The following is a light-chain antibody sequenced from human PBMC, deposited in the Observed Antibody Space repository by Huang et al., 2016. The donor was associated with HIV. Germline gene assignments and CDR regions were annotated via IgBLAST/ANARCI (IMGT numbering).Light chain of an antibody. Sequence: EIVLTQSPATLSLSPGERAALSCRATQSIINHLAWYQQKAGQSPRLLIYGASTRDTCIPARFRGSGSGTDFTLTISSLQSEDFAVYYCQQYNNWPPLLTFGGGTKVEIK. CDR2: GAS. CDR1: QSIINH. J-gene: IGKJ4*01. V-gene: IGKV3-15*01. CDR3: QQYNNWPPLLT.